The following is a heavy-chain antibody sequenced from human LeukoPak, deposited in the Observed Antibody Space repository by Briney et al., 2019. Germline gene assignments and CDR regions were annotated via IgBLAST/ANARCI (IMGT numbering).Heavy chain of an antibody. J-gene: IGHJ4*02. Sequence: SETLSLTCTVSGGSVRTYYWSWIRQSPGKGLEWIGYIYSGSTNYNPSLKSRVTISVDASKNQCSLKLRSVTAADTAVYFCAGAHSNPFYFGFWGQGTLVSVSS. CDR3: AGAHSNPFYFGF. CDR1: GGSVRTYY. CDR2: IYSGST. V-gene: IGHV4-59*02. D-gene: IGHD2/OR15-2a*01.